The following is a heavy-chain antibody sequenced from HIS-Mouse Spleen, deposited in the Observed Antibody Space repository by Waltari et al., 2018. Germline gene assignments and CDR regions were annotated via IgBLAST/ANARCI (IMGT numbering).Heavy chain of an antibody. V-gene: IGHV4-39*07. Sequence: QLQLQESGPGLVKPSETLSLTCTVSGGSISSSSYYWGWIRQPPGKGLEWIGSIYYSGSTYYNPSLKGRVTIAVDTSKNQFSLKLSSVTAADTAVYYCARQIAARPRTEYFQHWGQGTLVTVSS. CDR3: ARQIAARPRTEYFQH. J-gene: IGHJ1*01. CDR1: GGSISSSSYY. CDR2: IYYSGST. D-gene: IGHD6-6*01.